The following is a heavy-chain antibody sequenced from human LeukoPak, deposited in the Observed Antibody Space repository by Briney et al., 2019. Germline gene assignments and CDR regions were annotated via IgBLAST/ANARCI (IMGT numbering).Heavy chain of an antibody. CDR2: IKSKTDGGTT. D-gene: IGHD2-2*01. CDR3: TTDLRWPPTSCYDY. Sequence: PGGSLRLSCAASGFTFSNAWMSWVRQAPGKGLEWVGRIKSKTDGGTTDYAAPVKGRFTIPRDDSKNTLYLQMNSLKTEDTAVYDCTTDLRWPPTSCYDYWGQGTLVTVSS. J-gene: IGHJ4*02. V-gene: IGHV3-15*01. CDR1: GFTFSNAW.